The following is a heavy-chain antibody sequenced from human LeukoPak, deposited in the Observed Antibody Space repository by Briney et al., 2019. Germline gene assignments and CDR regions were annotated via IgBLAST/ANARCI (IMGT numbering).Heavy chain of an antibody. CDR2: MNTDGSRT. D-gene: IGHD4-23*01. V-gene: IGHV3-74*01. CDR3: ASDFGGHDDF. J-gene: IGHJ4*02. CDR1: GFTISRYW. Sequence: PGGSLRLSCAASGFTISRYWMHWVRQAPGKGLVWVSRMNTDGSRTDYADSVKGRFTISRDNAKNTLYLQMNSLGVEDTAVYSCASDFGGHDDFWGQGILVTVSS.